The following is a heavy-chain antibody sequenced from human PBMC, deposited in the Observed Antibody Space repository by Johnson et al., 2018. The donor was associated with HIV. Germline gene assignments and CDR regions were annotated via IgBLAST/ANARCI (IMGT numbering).Heavy chain of an antibody. CDR2: IYWNGGSS. J-gene: IGHJ3*02. CDR3: ARGAYSSSWHASDASDI. V-gene: IGHV3-20*04. Sequence: QLVESGGGVVRPGGSLRLSCAASGFTFDDYGMTWVRQAPGKGLEWVSGIYWNGGSSGYADSVKGRFSISRDNGKNSLYLQMNSLRAEDTALYYCARGAYSSSWHASDASDIWGQGTMVTVSS. CDR1: GFTFDDYG. D-gene: IGHD6-13*01.